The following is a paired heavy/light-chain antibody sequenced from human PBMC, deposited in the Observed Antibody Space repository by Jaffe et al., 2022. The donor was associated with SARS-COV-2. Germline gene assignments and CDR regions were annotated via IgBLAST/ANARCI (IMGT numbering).Light chain of an antibody. Sequence: EIVLTQSPATLSLSPGERGTLSCRASQSVSPYLAWYQQKPGQAPRLLIYDVSTRATGIPARFSGSGSGTDFTLTISSLDREDFAVYYCQQRGNWPITFGQGTRLEMK. V-gene: IGKV3-11*01. CDR3: QQRGNWPIT. J-gene: IGKJ5*01. CDR2: DVS. CDR1: QSVSPY.
Heavy chain of an antibody. CDR1: GFTFISYG. CDR3: VKAHIISGRSCFFDF. CDR2: VSGSGDST. J-gene: IGHJ4*02. D-gene: IGHD1-26*01. V-gene: IGHV3-64D*09. Sequence: EVQLVESGGGLVQPGGSLRLSCSASGFTFISYGMYWVRQAPGNGLEYVSSVSGSGDSTYYTDSVKGRFTISRDNSKNTLYLQMSSLRAEDTAVYYCVKAHIISGRSCFFDFWGPGTLVTVSS.